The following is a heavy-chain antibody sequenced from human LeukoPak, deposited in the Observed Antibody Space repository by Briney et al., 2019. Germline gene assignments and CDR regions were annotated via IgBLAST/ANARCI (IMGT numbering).Heavy chain of an antibody. CDR2: MNPNNDNI. CDR1: GYTFINYD. CDR3: ARGDSKYGGTDY. Sequence: ASVKVSCKASGYTFINYDINWVRQATGQGLEWMGYMNPNNDNIGYAQKFQGRVTMTRDTSISTVFMELSNLRSEDTAVYYCARGDSKYGGTDYWGQGTLVTVSS. J-gene: IGHJ4*02. D-gene: IGHD4-23*01. V-gene: IGHV1-8*01.